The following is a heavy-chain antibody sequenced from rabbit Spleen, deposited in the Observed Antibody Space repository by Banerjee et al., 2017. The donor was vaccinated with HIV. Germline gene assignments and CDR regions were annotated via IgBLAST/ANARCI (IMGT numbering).Heavy chain of an antibody. CDR1: GFSFSSSDY. J-gene: IGHJ6*01. CDR2: IAGDSSGFT. D-gene: IGHD1-1*01. Sequence: QEQLEESGGDLVKPGASLTLTCTASGFSFSSSDYMCWVRQAPGKGLEWISCIAGDSSGFTYSATWAKGRFTCSKTSSTTVTLQMTSLTVADTATYFCARDTSSSFSSYGMDLWGPGTLVTV. V-gene: IGHV1S45*01. CDR3: ARDTSSSFSSYGMDL.